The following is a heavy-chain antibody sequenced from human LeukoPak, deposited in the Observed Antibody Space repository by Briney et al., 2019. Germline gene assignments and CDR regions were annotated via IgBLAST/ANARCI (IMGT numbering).Heavy chain of an antibody. D-gene: IGHD1-7*01. CDR1: GGSFSGYY. V-gene: IGHV4-34*01. Sequence: PSETLSLTCAVYGGSFSGYYWSWIRQPPGKGLEWIGEINHSGSTNYNPSLKSRVTISVDTSKNQFSLKLSSVAAADTAVYYCARGGRLTGTTALFDYWGQGTLVTVSS. CDR2: INHSGST. CDR3: ARGGRLTGTTALFDY. J-gene: IGHJ4*02.